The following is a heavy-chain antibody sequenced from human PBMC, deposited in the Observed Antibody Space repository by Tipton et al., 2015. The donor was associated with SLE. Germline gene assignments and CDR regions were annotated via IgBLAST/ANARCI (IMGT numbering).Heavy chain of an antibody. D-gene: IGHD6-19*01. J-gene: IGHJ5*02. CDR2: IRYDGSNK. V-gene: IGHV3-30*02. CDR3: AKRGGAVAGTGYWFDT. Sequence: SLRLSCTASGFTFSNFGMHWVRQAPGKGLEWVSFIRYDGSNKYADSVKGRFTISRDNSKNTVYLQMNSLRAEDTAVYYCAKRGGAVAGTGYWFDTWGQGTLVTVSS. CDR1: GFTFSNFG.